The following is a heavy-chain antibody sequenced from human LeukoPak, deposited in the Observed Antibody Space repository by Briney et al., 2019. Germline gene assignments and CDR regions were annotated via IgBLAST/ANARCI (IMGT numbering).Heavy chain of an antibody. CDR3: ARDFGDGYEGSFDY. J-gene: IGHJ4*02. CDR2: ISYDGSNK. Sequence: GESLRLSCAASGFNFGDYPMHWVRQAPGKGLEWVAVISYDGSNKYYADSVKGRFTISRDNSKNTLYLQVSSLRADDTAVYYCARDFGDGYEGSFDYWGQGTLVTVSS. CDR1: GFNFGDYP. V-gene: IGHV3-30-3*01. D-gene: IGHD5-24*01.